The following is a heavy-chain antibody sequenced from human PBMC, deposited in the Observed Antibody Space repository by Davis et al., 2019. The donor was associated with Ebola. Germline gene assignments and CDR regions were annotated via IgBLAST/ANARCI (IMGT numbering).Heavy chain of an antibody. CDR1: GFTANIKY. J-gene: IGHJ4*02. CDR3: AMSADYGDVGVY. D-gene: IGHD4-17*01. CDR2: IYTNDAT. V-gene: IGHV3-53*01. Sequence: GESLKISCAASGFTANIKYMSWVRQAPGKGLEWVSAIYTNDATYYADSVKGRFAISRDTSKNTLFLQMNSLRVEDTAVYYCAMSADYGDVGVYWGQGNLVTVSS.